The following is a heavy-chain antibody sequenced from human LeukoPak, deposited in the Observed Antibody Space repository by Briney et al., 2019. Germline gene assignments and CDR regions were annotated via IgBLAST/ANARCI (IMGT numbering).Heavy chain of an antibody. J-gene: IGHJ5*02. D-gene: IGHD3-10*01. CDR2: IYYSGST. CDR1: GGSISSSSYY. V-gene: IGHV4-39*07. Sequence: SETLSLTCTVSGGSISSSSYYWGWIRQPPGTGLEWIGSIYYSGSTNYNPSLKSRVTISVDTSKNQFSLKLSSVTAADTAVYYCARAPYGSGGSWFDPWGQGTLVTVSS. CDR3: ARAPYGSGGSWFDP.